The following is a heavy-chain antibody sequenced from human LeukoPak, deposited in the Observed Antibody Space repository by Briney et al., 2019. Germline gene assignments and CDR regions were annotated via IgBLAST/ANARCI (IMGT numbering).Heavy chain of an antibody. CDR2: IIPIFGTA. Sequence: SVKVSCKASGGTFSSYAISWVRQAPGQGLEWMGGIIPIFGTANYAQKFQGRVTITTDESTSAAYMELSSLRSEDTAVYYCASLTNGYGGYVDYWGQGTLVTVSS. CDR3: ASLTNGYGGYVDY. CDR1: GGTFSSYA. D-gene: IGHD1-26*01. V-gene: IGHV1-69*05. J-gene: IGHJ4*02.